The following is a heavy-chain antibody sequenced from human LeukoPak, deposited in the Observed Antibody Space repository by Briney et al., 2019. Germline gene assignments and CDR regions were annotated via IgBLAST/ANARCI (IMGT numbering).Heavy chain of an antibody. V-gene: IGHV4-59*01. CDR3: ARDLRAAY. CDR2: IHYSGST. CDR1: GASITSYY. J-gene: IGHJ4*02. Sequence: SETLSLTCTVSGASITSYYWIWIRQPPGKGLEWIGYIHYSGSTNYNPSLKSRVTISVDTSKNQFSLKLSSVTAADTAVYYCARDLRAAYWGQGTLVTVSS. D-gene: IGHD3-16*01.